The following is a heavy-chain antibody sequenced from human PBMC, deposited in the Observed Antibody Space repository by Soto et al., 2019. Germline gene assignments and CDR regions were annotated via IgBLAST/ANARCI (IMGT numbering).Heavy chain of an antibody. Sequence: SETLSLTCTVSGTSISSYYWSRIRQPPGKGLEWIGTFYYSGTTSQNPPLRSRITISGDTSRNQFSLNLRSVTAADSGVYYCAKLVRDDVRRSDLDHWGQGTLVTVSS. CDR1: GTSISSYY. J-gene: IGHJ4*02. CDR3: AKLVRDDVRRSDLDH. D-gene: IGHD3-10*02. CDR2: FYYSGTT. V-gene: IGHV4-59*04.